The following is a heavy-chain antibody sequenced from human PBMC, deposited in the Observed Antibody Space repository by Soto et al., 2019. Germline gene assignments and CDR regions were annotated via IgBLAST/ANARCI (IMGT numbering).Heavy chain of an antibody. V-gene: IGHV1-69*06. CDR2: IIPIFGTA. D-gene: IGHD5-12*01. CDR3: ASSRDGYNRVYYYYGMDV. CDR1: GGTFSSYA. Sequence: SVKVSCKASGGTFSSYAISWVRQAPGQGLEWMGGIIPIFGTANYAQKFQGRVTITADKSTSTAYMELSSLRSEDTAVYYCASSRDGYNRVYYYYGMDVWGQGTTVTVSS. J-gene: IGHJ6*02.